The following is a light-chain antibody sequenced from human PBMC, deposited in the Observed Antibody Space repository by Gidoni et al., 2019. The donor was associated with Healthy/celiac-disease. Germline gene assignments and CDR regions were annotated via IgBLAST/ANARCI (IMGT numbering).Light chain of an antibody. Sequence: DIVMTQSPDSLAVSLGERATINCKSSQSVLYSSNNKNYLAWYQQKPGQPPKLLIYWASTRESGVPDRFSGSGSGTDFTLTISSLQAEDVAVYYCQQYYSTLPDFXPXTKVDIK. CDR2: WAS. V-gene: IGKV4-1*01. CDR3: QQYYSTLPD. CDR1: QSVLYSSNNKNY. J-gene: IGKJ3*01.